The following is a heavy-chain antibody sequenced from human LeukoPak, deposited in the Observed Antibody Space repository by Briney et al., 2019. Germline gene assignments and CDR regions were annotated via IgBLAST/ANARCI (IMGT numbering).Heavy chain of an antibody. CDR1: GFTFDDYA. CDR2: ISWNSGSI. D-gene: IGHD2-15*01. V-gene: IGHV3-9*01. CDR3: AKDIGSGGS. J-gene: IGHJ4*02. Sequence: PGGSLRLSCAASGFTFDDYAMHCVRQAPGKGLEWVSGISWNSGSIGYADSVKGRFTISRDNAKNSLYLQMNSLRAEDTALYYCAKDIGSGGSWGQGTLVTVSS.